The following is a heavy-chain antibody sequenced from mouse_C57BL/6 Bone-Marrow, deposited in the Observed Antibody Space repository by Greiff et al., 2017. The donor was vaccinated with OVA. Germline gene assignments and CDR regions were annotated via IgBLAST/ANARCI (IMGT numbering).Heavy chain of an antibody. CDR3: ATYGSSYPHWYFDV. J-gene: IGHJ1*03. D-gene: IGHD1-1*01. CDR1: GYTFTSYG. CDR2: IYPRSGNT. V-gene: IGHV1-81*01. Sequence: QVQLKESGAELARPGASVKLSCKASGYTFTSYGISWVKQRTGQGLEWIGEIYPRSGNTYYNEKFKGKATLTADKSSSTAYMELRSLTSEDSAVYFCATYGSSYPHWYFDVWGTGTTVTVSS.